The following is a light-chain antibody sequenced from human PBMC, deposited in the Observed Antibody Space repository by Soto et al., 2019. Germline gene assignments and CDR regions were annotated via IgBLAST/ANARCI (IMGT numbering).Light chain of an antibody. CDR2: DAS. Sequence: EILLTQSPATLSLSPGERATLSCRASQSVSSYLAWYQQKPGQAPRLLIYDASNRATGIPARFSGSGSGTDFALTISGLGPEDFAVYYCQQRSNWPPRLTFGGGTKVEIK. CDR1: QSVSSY. V-gene: IGKV3-11*01. J-gene: IGKJ4*01. CDR3: QQRSNWPPRLT.